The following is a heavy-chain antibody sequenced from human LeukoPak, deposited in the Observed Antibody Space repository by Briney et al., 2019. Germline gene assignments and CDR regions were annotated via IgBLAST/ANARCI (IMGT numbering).Heavy chain of an antibody. J-gene: IGHJ5*02. CDR1: GGSISGSTYY. V-gene: IGHV4-39*01. CDR3: ARNISMMLEPARRMKYNWFDP. CDR2: VFYSGST. Sequence: SETLSLTCTVSGGSISGSTYYWAWIRQPPGKGLEWIGSVFYSGSTSYNPSLKSRVTISVDTSENQFSLKVTSVTAADTAIYYCARNISMMLEPARRMKYNWFDPWGQGTLVTVSS. D-gene: IGHD3-22*01.